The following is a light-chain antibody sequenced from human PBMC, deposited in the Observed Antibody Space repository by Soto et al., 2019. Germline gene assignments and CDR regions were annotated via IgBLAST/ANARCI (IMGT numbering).Light chain of an antibody. Sequence: EIVLTQSPGTLSLSPGERATLSCRASQYINTRLAWYQHRPGQAPRILIYQNSIRAAGIPDRFSASGSGTDFTLTISEVQPEDFALYYCHKRQSWPRTCGQGTKVDIK. CDR1: QYINTR. V-gene: IGKV3-11*01. CDR2: QNS. J-gene: IGKJ1*01. CDR3: HKRQSWPRT.